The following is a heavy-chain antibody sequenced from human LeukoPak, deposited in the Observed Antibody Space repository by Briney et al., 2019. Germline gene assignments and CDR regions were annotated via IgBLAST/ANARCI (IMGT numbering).Heavy chain of an antibody. J-gene: IGHJ4*02. CDR1: GFTFDDYA. V-gene: IGHV3-9*01. CDR3: ARDHRYDSSGDFDY. Sequence: PGGSLRLSCAASGFTFDDYAMHWVRQAPGKGLEWVSGISWNSGSIGYADSEKGRFTISRDNAKNSLYLQMNSLRTEDTAVYYCARDHRYDSSGDFDYWGQGTLVTVSS. D-gene: IGHD3-22*01. CDR2: ISWNSGSI.